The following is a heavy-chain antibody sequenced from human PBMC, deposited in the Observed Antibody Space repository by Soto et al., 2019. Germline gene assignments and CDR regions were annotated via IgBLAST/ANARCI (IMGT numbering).Heavy chain of an antibody. V-gene: IGHV3-15*01. CDR3: TTQTTVIFDY. D-gene: IGHD4-17*01. J-gene: IGHJ4*02. CDR1: GFTFTNAW. CDR2: IKSKTDGGTT. Sequence: GGSLRLSCAASGFTFTNAWMIWVRQAPGKGLEWVGQIKSKTDGGTTDFAAPVKGRFTISRDDSKNTLYLQVNSLKTEDTAVYYCTTQTTVIFDYWGQGTLVTVSS.